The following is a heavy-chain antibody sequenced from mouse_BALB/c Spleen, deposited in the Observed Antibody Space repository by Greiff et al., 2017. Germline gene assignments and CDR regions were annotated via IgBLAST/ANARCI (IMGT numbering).Heavy chain of an antibody. J-gene: IGHJ4*01. CDR2: IDPSDSET. V-gene: IGHV1S127*01. D-gene: IGHD1-1*01. Sequence: QVQLQQSGTVLARPGASVKISCKASGYSFTSYWMHWVKQRPGQGLEWIGMIDPSDSETRLNQKFKDKATLTVDKSSSTAYMQLSSPTSEDSAVYYCARDYDGSSPLYYAMDYWGQGNSVTVSS. CDR3: ARDYDGSSPLYYAMDY. CDR1: GYSFTSYW.